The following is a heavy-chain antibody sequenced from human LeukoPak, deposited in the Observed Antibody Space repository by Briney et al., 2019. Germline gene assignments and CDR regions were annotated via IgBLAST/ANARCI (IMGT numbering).Heavy chain of an antibody. CDR1: GFSFSSYN. CDR3: ARDRPRYCGRTSCPVDY. D-gene: IGHD2-2*01. V-gene: IGHV3-21*01. J-gene: IGHJ4*02. Sequence: GGSLRLSCAAPGFSFSSYNMNWVRRAPGKGLEWVSSISTSNSYIYYADSVKGRFTISRDNAQSSLYLQMNSLTAEDTAVYYCARDRPRYCGRTSCPVDYWGQGILVTVSS. CDR2: ISTSNSYI.